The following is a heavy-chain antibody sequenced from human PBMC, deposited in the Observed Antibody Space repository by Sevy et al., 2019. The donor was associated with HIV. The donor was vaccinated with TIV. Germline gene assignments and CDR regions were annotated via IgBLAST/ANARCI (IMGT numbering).Heavy chain of an antibody. CDR1: GFSFSSYS. CDR2: IKSKTDGGTT. CDR3: TTDGGGYNYGYSFDY. V-gene: IGHV3-15*07. D-gene: IGHD5-18*01. Sequence: GGSLRLSCVTSGFSFSSYSMNWVRQAPGKGLEWVGRIKSKTDGGTTDYAAPVKGRFTISRDDSKNTLYLQMNSLKTEDTAVYYCTTDGGGYNYGYSFDYWGQGTLVTVSS. J-gene: IGHJ4*02.